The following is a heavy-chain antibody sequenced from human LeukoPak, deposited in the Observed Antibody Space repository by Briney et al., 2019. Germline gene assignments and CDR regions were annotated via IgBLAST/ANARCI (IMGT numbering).Heavy chain of an antibody. J-gene: IGHJ5*02. Sequence: AAEKVFHKASGYTFPSRGMSGARHAPGQGREGMGWISAYKDNTIYAQKPEGRVTVTTDTSTSTAYLEHRSLRADDTAVYYCARERDYGDSPNWCDPWGQGPVVTVSS. CDR3: ARERDYGDSPNWCDP. CDR2: ISAYKDNT. V-gene: IGHV1-18*01. D-gene: IGHD4-17*01. CDR1: GYTFPSRG.